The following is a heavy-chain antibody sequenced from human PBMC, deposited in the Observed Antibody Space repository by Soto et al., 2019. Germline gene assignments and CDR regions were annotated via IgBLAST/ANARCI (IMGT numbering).Heavy chain of an antibody. CDR2: IYYSGST. Sequence: QVQLQESGPGLVKPSETLSLTCTVSGGSISSYYWSWIRQPPGKGLEWIGYIYYSGSTNYNPSLKSRVTTSVDTSKNQFSLKLSSVTAADTAVYYWATPGYCSSTSCDSDAFDIWGQGTMVTVSS. D-gene: IGHD2-2*02. CDR1: GGSISSYY. J-gene: IGHJ3*02. CDR3: ATPGYCSSTSCDSDAFDI. V-gene: IGHV4-59*08.